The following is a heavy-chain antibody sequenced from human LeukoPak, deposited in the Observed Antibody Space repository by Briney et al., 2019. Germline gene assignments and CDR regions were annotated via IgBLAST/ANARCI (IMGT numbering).Heavy chain of an antibody. CDR2: IYPGDSDT. D-gene: IGHD5-12*01. Sequence: GESLKISCKGSAYSFTSNWIGWVRQKPGKGLERMGIIYPGDSDTRYSPSFQGQVTISADKSISTAYLQWSSLKASDTAMYYCAREGIVAPDSPCAFDIWGQGTMVTVSS. J-gene: IGHJ3*02. V-gene: IGHV5-51*01. CDR3: AREGIVAPDSPCAFDI. CDR1: AYSFTSNW.